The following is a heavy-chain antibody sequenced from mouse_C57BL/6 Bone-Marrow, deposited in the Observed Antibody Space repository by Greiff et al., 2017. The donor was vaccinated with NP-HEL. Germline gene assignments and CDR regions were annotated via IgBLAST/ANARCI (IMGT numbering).Heavy chain of an antibody. V-gene: IGHV5-4*01. CDR3: ARDAPGSSRFAY. CDR2: ISDGGSYT. Sequence: EVKLMESGGGLVKPGGSLKLSCAASGFTFSSYAMSWVRQTPEKRLEWVATISDGGSYTYYPDNVKGRFTISRDNAKNNLYLQMSHLKSEDTAMYYCARDAPGSSRFAYWGQGTLVTVSA. CDR1: GFTFSSYA. J-gene: IGHJ3*01. D-gene: IGHD1-1*01.